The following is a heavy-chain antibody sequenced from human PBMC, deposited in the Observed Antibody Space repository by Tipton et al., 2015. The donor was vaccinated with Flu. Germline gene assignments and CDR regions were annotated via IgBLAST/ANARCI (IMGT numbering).Heavy chain of an antibody. D-gene: IGHD4-17*01. CDR3: ARNVFEGYDDYRNWYFDL. J-gene: IGHJ2*01. V-gene: IGHV4-38-2*01. CDR2: VHRSGST. Sequence: TLSLTCSVSGDSIGSDYYWGWIRQPPGKGLQWIGNVHRSGSTYYNPSLTSRVTISMDRSETQLSLQLTSVTAADTAVYYCARNVFEGYDDYRNWYFDLWGRGTLVTVSS. CDR1: GDSIGSDYY.